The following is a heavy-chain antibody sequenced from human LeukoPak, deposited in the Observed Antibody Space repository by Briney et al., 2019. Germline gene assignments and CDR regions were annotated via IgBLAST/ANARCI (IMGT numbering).Heavy chain of an antibody. J-gene: IGHJ3*02. D-gene: IGHD3-22*01. CDR3: ARHFTYYYDSSGYPRDVFDI. CDR1: GGSISGYY. Sequence: SETLSLTCTVSGGSISGYYCSWIRQSPEKGLVWIGYIYYSGSTNYNPSLKSRVSISVDMSKNQFSLKPSSVTAADTALYYCARHFTYYYDSSGYPRDVFDIWGQGTMVTVSS. V-gene: IGHV4-59*08. CDR2: IYYSGST.